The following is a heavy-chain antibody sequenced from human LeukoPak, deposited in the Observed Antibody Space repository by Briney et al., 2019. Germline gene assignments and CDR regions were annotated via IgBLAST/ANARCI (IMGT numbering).Heavy chain of an antibody. J-gene: IGHJ6*03. Sequence: PGGSLRLSCAASGFTFSSYWMSWVRQAPGKGLEWVANIKQDGSEKYYVDSVKGRFTISRDNAKNSLYLQMNSLRAEDTAVYYCAKRGSQQLVLHYYYMDVWGKGTTVTISS. CDR1: GFTFSSYW. D-gene: IGHD6-13*01. CDR2: IKQDGSEK. V-gene: IGHV3-7*03. CDR3: AKRGSQQLVLHYYYMDV.